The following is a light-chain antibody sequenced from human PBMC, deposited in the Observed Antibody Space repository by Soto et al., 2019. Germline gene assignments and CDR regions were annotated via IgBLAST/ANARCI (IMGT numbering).Light chain of an antibody. V-gene: IGKV1-33*01. J-gene: IGKJ2*01. CDR3: QQYQTLPYT. CDR1: QDINTY. Sequence: DIQMTQSPSSLSASVGDRVTISCQASQDINTYLNWYQQKPGKAPNLLIYDSFNLETGVPSRFSGSGSGTDFTLSISSLQPEDIGTFYCQQYQTLPYTFGHGTKLEIK. CDR2: DSF.